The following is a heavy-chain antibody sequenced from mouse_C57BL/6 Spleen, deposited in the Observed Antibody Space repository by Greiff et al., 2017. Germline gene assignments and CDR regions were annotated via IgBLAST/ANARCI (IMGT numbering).Heavy chain of an antibody. CDR3: AIGVVAFDY. V-gene: IGHV1-82*01. Sequence: QVQLQQSGPELVKPGASVKISCKASGYAFSSSWMNWVKQRPGKGLEWIGRIYPGDGDTSYNGKFKGKATLTADKSSSTAYMQLSSLTSEDSAVYFCAIGVVAFDYWGQGTTLTVSS. CDR1: GYAFSSSW. CDR2: IYPGDGDT. J-gene: IGHJ2*01. D-gene: IGHD1-1*01.